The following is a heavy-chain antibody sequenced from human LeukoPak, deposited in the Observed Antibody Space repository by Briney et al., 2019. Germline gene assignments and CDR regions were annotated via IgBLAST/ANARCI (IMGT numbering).Heavy chain of an antibody. D-gene: IGHD1-26*01. V-gene: IGHV4-4*08. Sequence: PSETLSLTCTVSGGSFSTYYWSWIRQPPGKGLEWIGYIYNNGNTNYNPSLKSRVTISVDTSKNQFSLNLSSVTAEDTAVYYCAKDRSYSGNYYTLRDDAFDVWGQGTMVTVSS. CDR2: IYNNGNT. CDR1: GGSFSTYY. CDR3: AKDRSYSGNYYTLRDDAFDV. J-gene: IGHJ3*01.